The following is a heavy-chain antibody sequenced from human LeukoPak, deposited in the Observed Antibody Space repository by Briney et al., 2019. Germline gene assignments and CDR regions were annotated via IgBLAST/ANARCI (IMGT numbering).Heavy chain of an antibody. CDR3: ANDWGHYFNY. V-gene: IGHV3-23*01. Sequence: GGSLRLSCAASGFTFSSYAMSWVRQAPGKGLEWVSAISDSGGSTYYADSVKGRFTISRDNPKNTLYLQMNSLRAEDTAVYYCANDWGHYFNYWGQGTLVTVSS. CDR2: ISDSGGST. CDR1: GFTFSSYA. J-gene: IGHJ4*02. D-gene: IGHD3-16*01.